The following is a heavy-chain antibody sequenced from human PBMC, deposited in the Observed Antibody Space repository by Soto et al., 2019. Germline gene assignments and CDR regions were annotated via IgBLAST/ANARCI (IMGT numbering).Heavy chain of an antibody. CDR2: ISAHNGNT. J-gene: IGHJ4*02. Sequence: QVHLVQSGAEVKKPGASVKVSCKGSGYTFTSYGITWVRQAPGQGLEWMGWISAHNGNTDYAQKPQGRVTVTRDTSTSTPYMELRSLSSDDTAVYYCARGRYGDYWGQGALVTVSS. V-gene: IGHV1-18*01. CDR3: ARGRYGDY. CDR1: GYTFTSYG. D-gene: IGHD1-1*01.